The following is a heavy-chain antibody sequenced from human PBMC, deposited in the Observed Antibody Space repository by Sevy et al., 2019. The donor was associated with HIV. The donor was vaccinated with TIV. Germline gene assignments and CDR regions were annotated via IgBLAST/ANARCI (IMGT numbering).Heavy chain of an antibody. V-gene: IGHV4-38-2*01. J-gene: IGHJ4*02. CDR2: IYHSGST. CDR3: ARVFGSSNYFDY. D-gene: IGHD6-6*01. Sequence: SETLSLTCAVSGYSISSGYYWGWIRQPPGKGLEWIGSIYHSGSTYYNPSLKSRVTISVDTSKNQFSLKLSSVTAAGTAVYYCARVFGSSNYFDYWGQGTLVTVSS. CDR1: GYSISSGYY.